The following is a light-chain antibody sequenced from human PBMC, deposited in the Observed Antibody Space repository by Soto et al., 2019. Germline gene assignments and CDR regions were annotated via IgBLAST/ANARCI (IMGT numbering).Light chain of an antibody. J-gene: IGKJ4*01. CDR1: QTIISL. CDR3: QQYYSYPLLT. V-gene: IGKV1-5*03. Sequence: DIQMTQSPSTLSGSVGDRVTITCRASQTIISLLAWYQQKPGKAPKLLIYKASTLKSGVPSRFSGSGSGTDFTLTISCLQSEDFATYYCQQYYSYPLLTFGGGTKVDIK. CDR2: KAS.